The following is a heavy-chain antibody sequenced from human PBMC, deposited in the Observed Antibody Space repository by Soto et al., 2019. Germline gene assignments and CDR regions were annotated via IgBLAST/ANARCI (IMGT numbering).Heavy chain of an antibody. Sequence: ASVKVSCKASGYTFTGYYMHWVRQAPGQGLEWMGWINPNSGGTNYAQKFQGWVTMTRDTSISTAYMELSRLRSDDTAVYYCARDRKSPSIAAAGRDYYYGMDVWGQGTTVTVSS. J-gene: IGHJ6*02. CDR2: INPNSGGT. CDR3: ARDRKSPSIAAAGRDYYYGMDV. CDR1: GYTFTGYY. V-gene: IGHV1-2*04. D-gene: IGHD6-13*01.